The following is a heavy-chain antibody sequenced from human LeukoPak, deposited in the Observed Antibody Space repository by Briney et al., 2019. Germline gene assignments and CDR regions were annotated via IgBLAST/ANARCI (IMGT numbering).Heavy chain of an antibody. CDR3: AREKGIVVVPAAIPEAYWYFDL. V-gene: IGHV4-59*12. J-gene: IGHJ2*01. D-gene: IGHD2-2*01. CDR2: IYYSGST. CDR1: GGSISSYY. Sequence: SETLSLTCTVSGGSISSYYWSWIRQPPGKGLEWIGYIYYSGSTNYNPSLKSRVTISVDTSKDQFSLKLSSVTAADTAVYYCAREKGIVVVPAAIPEAYWYFDLWGRGTLVAVSS.